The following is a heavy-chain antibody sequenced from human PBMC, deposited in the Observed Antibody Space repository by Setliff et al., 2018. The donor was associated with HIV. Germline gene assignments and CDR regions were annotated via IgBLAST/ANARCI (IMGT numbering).Heavy chain of an antibody. CDR3: VRDLPPDY. V-gene: IGHV3-49*04. CDR2: IRSKAYGGTT. J-gene: IGHJ4*02. Sequence: GGSLRLSCTTSGFIFGDYAMSWVRQAPGKGLEWVSFIRSKAYGGTTEYAASVKGRFSISREDSKGIAYLQMNSLKTEDTAVYYCVRDLPPDYWGQGTLVTVSS. CDR1: GFIFGDYA.